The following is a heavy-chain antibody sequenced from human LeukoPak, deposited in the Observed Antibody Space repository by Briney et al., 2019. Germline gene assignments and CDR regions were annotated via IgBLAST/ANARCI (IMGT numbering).Heavy chain of an antibody. CDR1: GGSISSGGYY. D-gene: IGHD2-2*01. CDR2: IYHSGST. J-gene: IGHJ4*02. V-gene: IGHV4-30-2*01. CDR3: ARNIVVVPAAMFFDY. Sequence: PSETLSLTCTVSGGSISSGGYYWSWIRQPPGKGLEWIGYIYHSGSTYYNPSLKSRVTISVDRSKNQFSLKLSSVTAADTAVYYCARNIVVVPAAMFFDYWGQGTLVTVSS.